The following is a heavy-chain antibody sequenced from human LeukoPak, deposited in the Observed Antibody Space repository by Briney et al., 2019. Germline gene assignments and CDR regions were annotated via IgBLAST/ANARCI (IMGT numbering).Heavy chain of an antibody. CDR2: ISYDSAIK. J-gene: IGHJ4*02. V-gene: IGHV3-48*01. CDR3: VRDNPRCCGVVPVNIDDF. CDR1: GFTFSRDS. D-gene: IGHD2-15*01. Sequence: TGGSLRLSCAASGFTFSRDSMNWVRQAPGKGLEWISYISYDSAIKYYADSVRGRFTISRDNAKNSLSLQMHSLRAEDTAVYYCVRDNPRCCGVVPVNIDDFWGQGTLVTVSS.